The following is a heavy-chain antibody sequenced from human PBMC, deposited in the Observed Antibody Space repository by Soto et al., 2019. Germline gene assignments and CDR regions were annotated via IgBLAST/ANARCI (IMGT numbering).Heavy chain of an antibody. CDR1: GFTFSRYW. J-gene: IGHJ4*01. D-gene: IGHD5-12*01. V-gene: IGHV3-7*05. CDR2: INRDGSEK. Sequence: EELLVESGGGLVQPGGSLRLSCAASGFTFSRYWMSWVRQTPGKGLEWVSNINRDGSEKYYVDSVGGRFTISRDNARNALYLQMNNLRVVGTAVYYCARDPNSGYDRGRNYWGHGTMVSGSS. CDR3: ARDPNSGYDRGRNY.